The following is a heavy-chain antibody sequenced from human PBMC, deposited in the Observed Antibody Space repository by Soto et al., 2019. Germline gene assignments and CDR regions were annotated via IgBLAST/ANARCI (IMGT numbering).Heavy chain of an antibody. Sequence: GESLKISCTGFGYTFTTFWISWVRQMPGKGLEWMGRIDPRDSYVNYSPSLQGHVTISVDKSIATAYLQWGSLKASDTAMYYCARLFCSTTTCDSWFDPWGQGTLVTVS. D-gene: IGHD2-2*01. CDR3: ARLFCSTTTCDSWFDP. CDR2: IDPRDSYV. J-gene: IGHJ5*02. V-gene: IGHV5-10-1*01. CDR1: GYTFTTFW.